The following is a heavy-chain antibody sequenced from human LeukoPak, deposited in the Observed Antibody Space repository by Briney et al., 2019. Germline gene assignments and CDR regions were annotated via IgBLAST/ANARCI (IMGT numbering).Heavy chain of an antibody. CDR1: GFTFSSYW. J-gene: IGHJ4*02. CDR2: INSDGGST. V-gene: IGHV3-74*01. Sequence: PGGSLRLSCAASGFTFSSYWMHWVRQAPGKGLVCVSRINSDGGSTSYADSVKGRFTISRDNAKNTLYLQMNSLRAEDTAVYYCARDGCQEGYYGSGSYYLGYWGQGTLVTVSS. CDR3: ARDGCQEGYYGSGSYYLGY. D-gene: IGHD3-10*01.